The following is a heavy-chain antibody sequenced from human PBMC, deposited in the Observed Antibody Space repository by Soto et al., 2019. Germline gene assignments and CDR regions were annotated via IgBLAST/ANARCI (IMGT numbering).Heavy chain of an antibody. Sequence: GGSLRLSCAASGFTFSNAWMNWVRQAPGKGLEWVGRIKSKTDGGKTDYAAPVKGRFTISSDDSKNTLYLQMNSLKTEDTAVYYCTTDQTPSPDFDYWGQGTLVTVSS. J-gene: IGHJ4*02. CDR1: GFTFSNAW. CDR2: IKSKTDGGKT. V-gene: IGHV3-15*07. CDR3: TTDQTPSPDFDY.